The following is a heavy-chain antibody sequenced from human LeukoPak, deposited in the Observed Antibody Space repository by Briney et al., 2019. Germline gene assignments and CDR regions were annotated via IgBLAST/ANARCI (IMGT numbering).Heavy chain of an antibody. V-gene: IGHV1-8*03. CDR1: GYTFTSYD. CDR3: ARGRTYYYSSGSVSFPGYYYYGMDV. Sequence: ASVKVSCKASGYTFTSYDINWVRQATGQGLEWMGWMNPNSGNTGYAQKFQGRVTITRNTSISTAYMELSSLRSEDTAVYYCARGRTYYYSSGSVSFPGYYYYGMDVWGQGTTVTVSS. J-gene: IGHJ6*02. D-gene: IGHD3-10*01. CDR2: MNPNSGNT.